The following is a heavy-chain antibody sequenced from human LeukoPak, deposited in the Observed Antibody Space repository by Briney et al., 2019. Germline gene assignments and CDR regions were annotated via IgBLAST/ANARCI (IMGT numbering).Heavy chain of an antibody. CDR3: AKGRGYSYGYYFDY. CDR2: IRYDGSNK. V-gene: IGHV3-30*02. D-gene: IGHD5-18*01. CDR1: GFTFSSYG. Sequence: EGSLRLSCAASGFTFSSYGMHWVRQAPGKGLEWVAFIRYDGSNKYYADSVKGRFTISRDNSKNTLYLQMNSLRAEDTAVYYCAKGRGYSYGYYFDYWGQGTLVTVSS. J-gene: IGHJ4*02.